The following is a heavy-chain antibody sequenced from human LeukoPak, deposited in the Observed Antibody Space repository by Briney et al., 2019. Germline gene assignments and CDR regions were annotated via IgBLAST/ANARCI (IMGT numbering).Heavy chain of an antibody. V-gene: IGHV3-30*18. CDR2: ISYDGSNK. CDR3: AKDREDYDSSGCLDY. Sequence: GGSLRLSCAASGFTFSSYGMHWVRQAPGKGLEWVAVISYDGSNKYYADSVKGRFTISRDNSKNTLYLQMNSLRAEDTAVYYCAKDREDYDSSGCLDYWGQGTLVTVSS. J-gene: IGHJ4*02. D-gene: IGHD3-22*01. CDR1: GFTFSSYG.